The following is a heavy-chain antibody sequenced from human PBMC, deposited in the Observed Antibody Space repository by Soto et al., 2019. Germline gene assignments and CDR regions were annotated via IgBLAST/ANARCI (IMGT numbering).Heavy chain of an antibody. V-gene: IGHV4-34*01. CDR3: ARHGGYYFDY. D-gene: IGHD3-16*01. CDR2: IGHCGGT. Sequence: QVQLQQWGAGLLKPSETLSVTCAVYGGSFSGYYWSWIRQPPGKGLEWIGEIGHCGGTIYNPSLETRVTISEDSSNNQFSLKVNSVTAADTAVYYCARHGGYYFDYWGQGAPVTVSS. J-gene: IGHJ4*02. CDR1: GGSFSGYY.